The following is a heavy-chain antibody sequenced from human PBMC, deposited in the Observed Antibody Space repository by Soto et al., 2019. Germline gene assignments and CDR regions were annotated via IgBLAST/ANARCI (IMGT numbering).Heavy chain of an antibody. CDR3: ARTDIVVVVAATLRGYYGMDV. D-gene: IGHD2-15*01. CDR1: GFTFSSYG. J-gene: IGHJ6*02. CDR2: IWYDGSNK. V-gene: IGHV3-33*01. Sequence: QVQLVESGGGVVQPGRSLRLSCAASGFTFSSYGMHRVRQAPGKGLEWVAVIWYDGSNKYYADSVKGRFTISRDNSKNTLYLQMNSLRAEDTAVYYCARTDIVVVVAATLRGYYGMDVWGQGTTVTVSS.